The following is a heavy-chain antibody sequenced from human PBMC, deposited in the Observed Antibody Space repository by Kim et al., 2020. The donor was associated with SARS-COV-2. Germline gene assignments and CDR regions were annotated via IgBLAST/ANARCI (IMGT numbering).Heavy chain of an antibody. D-gene: IGHD5-12*01. Sequence: GGSLRLSCAASGFTFSSYAMSWVRQAPGKGLEWVAAISGSGGSTYYADSVKGRFTISRDNSKNTLYLQMNSLRAEDTAVYYCAKCAVDIVDLYYFDYWGQGTLVTVSS. V-gene: IGHV3-23*01. CDR2: ISGSGGST. CDR1: GFTFSSYA. CDR3: AKCAVDIVDLYYFDY. J-gene: IGHJ4*02.